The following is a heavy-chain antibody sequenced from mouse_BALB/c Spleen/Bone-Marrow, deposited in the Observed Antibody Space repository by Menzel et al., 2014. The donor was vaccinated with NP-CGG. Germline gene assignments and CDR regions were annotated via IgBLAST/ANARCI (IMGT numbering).Heavy chain of an antibody. V-gene: IGHV14-3*02. CDR3: VRGHGYYVEYYFDN. J-gene: IGHJ2*01. CDR2: IDPANGNT. CDR1: GFNIKDTY. Sequence: VQLQQSGAEPVKPGASVKLSCTASGFNIKDTYMHWVKQRPEQGLEWIGRIDPANGNTKYDPKFQGKATITADTSSNTAYLQLSSLTSEDAAVYYCVRGHGYYVEYYFDNWGQGTTLTVPS. D-gene: IGHD2-3*01.